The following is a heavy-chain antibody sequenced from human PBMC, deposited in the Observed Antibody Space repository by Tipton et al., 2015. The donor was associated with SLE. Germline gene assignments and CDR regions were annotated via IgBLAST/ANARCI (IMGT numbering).Heavy chain of an antibody. CDR3: ARSVVVAARTYYYYAMDA. J-gene: IGHJ6*02. CDR1: AGTFRSYA. Sequence: LVQSGAEVKVSCKASAGTFRSYAISWVRQAPGQGLEWMGRIIPMFAAANYAQKFQGRVTITADEYTRTAYMEVSGLTSDDTAVYYCARSVVVAARTYYYYAMDAWGQGTTVTVSS. V-gene: IGHV1-69*15. D-gene: IGHD2-15*01. CDR2: IIPMFAAA.